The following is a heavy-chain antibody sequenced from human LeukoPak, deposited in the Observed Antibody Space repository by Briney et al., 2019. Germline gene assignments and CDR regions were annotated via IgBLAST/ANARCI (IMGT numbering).Heavy chain of an antibody. D-gene: IGHD1-20*01. Sequence: GESLKISCKGSGYRFINHWIGWLRQIPGRGQEWMGIINPGDSDTRYSPSFQGQVTFSADKSTNTAYLQWTSLKASDTAIYYCARRINATRRWFDPWGQGTLVTVSS. J-gene: IGHJ5*02. CDR3: ARRINATRRWFDP. V-gene: IGHV5-51*01. CDR2: INPGDSDT. CDR1: GYRFINHW.